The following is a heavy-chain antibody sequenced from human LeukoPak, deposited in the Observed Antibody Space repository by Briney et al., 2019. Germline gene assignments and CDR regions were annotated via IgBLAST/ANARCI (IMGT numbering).Heavy chain of an antibody. Sequence: SETLSLTCTVSGGSISSGSYYWRWIRQPAGKGLEWIGRIYTSGSTNYNPSLKSRVTISVDTSKNQFSLKLNSVTAADTAVYYCARVEEGYGSGRRENYYYYMDVWGKGTTVTISS. CDR2: IYTSGST. CDR1: GGSISSGSYY. V-gene: IGHV4-61*02. J-gene: IGHJ6*03. CDR3: ARVEEGYGSGRRENYYYYMDV. D-gene: IGHD3-10*01.